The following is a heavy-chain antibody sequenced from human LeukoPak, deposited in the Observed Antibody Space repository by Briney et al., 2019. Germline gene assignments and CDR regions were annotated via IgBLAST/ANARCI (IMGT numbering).Heavy chain of an antibody. D-gene: IGHD3-16*02. CDR3: ARDRSMITFGGVIVPNYYFDY. CDR1: GFTFSNYS. J-gene: IGHJ4*02. CDR2: ISSSSSTI. Sequence: PGGSLRLSCAASGFTFSNYSMNWVRQAPGKGLEWVSYISSSSSTIYYADSVKGRFTISRDNAKNSLYLQMNSLRAEDTAVYYCARDRSMITFGGVIVPNYYFDYWGQGTLVTVSS. V-gene: IGHV3-48*04.